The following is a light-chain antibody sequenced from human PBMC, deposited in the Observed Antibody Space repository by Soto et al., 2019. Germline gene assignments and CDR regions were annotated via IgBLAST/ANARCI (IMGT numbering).Light chain of an antibody. V-gene: IGLV2-14*01. J-gene: IGLJ1*01. CDR3: SSYSISTAYL. CDR2: EVS. Sequence: QSVLTQPDSVTGSPGQSITISCTGTSSDAGNYEYASRYQLHPGNAPKPMAFEVSNRPSGVSYRFSRSKSGNPASITIPPLQAEYEADYFCSSYSISTAYLFGPRTKVTV. CDR1: SSDAGNYEY.